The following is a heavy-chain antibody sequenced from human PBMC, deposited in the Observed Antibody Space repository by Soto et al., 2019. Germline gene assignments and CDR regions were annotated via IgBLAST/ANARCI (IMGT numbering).Heavy chain of an antibody. V-gene: IGHV6-1*01. J-gene: IGHJ5*02. Sequence: PSQTLSLTCAISGDIVSANTAAWNWIRQSPSRGLEWLGRTYHRSKWYSDYAVSVKSRITINPDTSKNQFSLHLNSVTPEDTAVYYCARAPRRSTVTADWFDPWGQGTLVTVSS. D-gene: IGHD4-17*01. CDR3: ARAPRRSTVTADWFDP. CDR2: TYHRSKWYS. CDR1: GDIVSANTAA.